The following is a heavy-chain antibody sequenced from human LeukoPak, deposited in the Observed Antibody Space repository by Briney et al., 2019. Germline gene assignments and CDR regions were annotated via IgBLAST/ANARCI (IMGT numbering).Heavy chain of an antibody. J-gene: IGHJ4*02. CDR1: GYTFTSYG. D-gene: IGHD5-18*01. CDR3: ARDSISTSYGLDY. CDR2: ISGYNGDR. Sequence: ASVKVSCKASGYTFTSYGISWVRQAPGQGPEWMGWISGYNGDRNYAQNLQGRVTMTTDTSTSTAYMELRSLRSDDTAVYYCARDSISTSYGLDYWGQGTLVTVSS. V-gene: IGHV1-18*01.